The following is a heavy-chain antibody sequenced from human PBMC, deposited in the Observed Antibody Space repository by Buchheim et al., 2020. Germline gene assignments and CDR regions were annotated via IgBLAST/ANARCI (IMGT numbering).Heavy chain of an antibody. CDR3: ARDRNGDYEFGWFDP. CDR1: GYSFTSYG. J-gene: IGHJ5*02. D-gene: IGHD4-17*01. CDR2: ISGYNGNS. Sequence: QVQLVQSGAEVKKPGASMKVSCKASGYSFTSYGISWVRQAPGQGLEWMGWISGYNGNSNYAQKFQGRVTMTTDTSTSIGYMELRSLRSDDTAVYYCARDRNGDYEFGWFDPWGQGTL. V-gene: IGHV1-18*01.